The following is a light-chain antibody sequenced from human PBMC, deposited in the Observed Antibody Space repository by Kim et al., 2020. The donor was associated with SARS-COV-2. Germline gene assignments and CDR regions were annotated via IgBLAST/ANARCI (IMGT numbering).Light chain of an antibody. Sequence: VALGQTVRITCQGDSLRSYYATWYQQKPGQAPTVVIYGKDNRPSGVPDRFSGSSSGNTAYLTITGTQAGDEADYYCNSRDSNDYVVFGGGTQLTVL. J-gene: IGLJ2*01. CDR1: SLRSYY. CDR2: GKD. V-gene: IGLV3-19*01. CDR3: NSRDSNDYVV.